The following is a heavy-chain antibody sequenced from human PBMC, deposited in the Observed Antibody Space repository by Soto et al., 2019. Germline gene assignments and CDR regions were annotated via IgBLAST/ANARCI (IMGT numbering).Heavy chain of an antibody. D-gene: IGHD2-2*01. V-gene: IGHV5-51*01. Sequence: GESLKISCKGFVYYFSTYWFGWVRQMSGKGLEWMGIMYPGDSDTRLNPSFRGRVTLSVDTSVSTAYLQWDSLQASDTAIYYCARLPRDCNYTSCYFADSWGQGTQVTVSS. CDR2: MYPGDSDT. J-gene: IGHJ4*02. CDR1: VYYFSTYW. CDR3: ARLPRDCNYTSCYFADS.